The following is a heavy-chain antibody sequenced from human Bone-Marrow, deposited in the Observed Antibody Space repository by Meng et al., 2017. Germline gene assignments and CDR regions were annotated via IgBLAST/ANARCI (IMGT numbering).Heavy chain of an antibody. V-gene: IGHV4-4*07. CDR2: IYTSVST. Sequence: SETLSLTCTVSGGSISSYYWSWIRQPAGKGLEWIGRIYTSVSTNNNPSLKSRVTMSVATSMHQFSLKLGSVAAADTAVYYCARVGGKSEGFGFDWGQGTLVTVSS. CDR1: GGSISSYY. CDR3: ARVGGKSEGFGFD. J-gene: IGHJ4*02. D-gene: IGHD3-10*01.